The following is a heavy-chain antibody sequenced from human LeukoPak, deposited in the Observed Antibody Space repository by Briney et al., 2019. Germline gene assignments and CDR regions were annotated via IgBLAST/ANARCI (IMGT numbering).Heavy chain of an antibody. CDR1: GFTFSSYG. J-gene: IGHJ4*02. Sequence: GGSLRLSCAASGFTFSSYGMHWVRQAPGKGLEWVSFIRYNGSNKYYADSVKGRFTISRDNSKNTLYLQMNRRRAQDTAVYYFSNDWGVVVVQADMNYWGQGTLVTVSS. CDR3: SNDWGVVVVQADMNY. CDR2: IRYNGSNK. V-gene: IGHV3-30*02. D-gene: IGHD2-2*01.